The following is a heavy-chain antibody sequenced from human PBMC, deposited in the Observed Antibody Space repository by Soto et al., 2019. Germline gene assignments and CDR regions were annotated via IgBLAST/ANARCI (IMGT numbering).Heavy chain of an antibody. CDR3: ARAIGYCGSTSCHSYYYGMDV. CDR1: VGSISRNSW. J-gene: IGHJ6*02. V-gene: IGHV4-4*02. CDR2: IYHTGST. D-gene: IGHD2-2*01. Sequence: SSTLSLTCAVSVGSISRNSWWNFVRQPPGKGLEWIGEIYHTGSTNYNPSLKSRVTLSVDKSKSQFSLKLSSVTAADTAVYYCARAIGYCGSTSCHSYYYGMDVWGQGTTVTVSS.